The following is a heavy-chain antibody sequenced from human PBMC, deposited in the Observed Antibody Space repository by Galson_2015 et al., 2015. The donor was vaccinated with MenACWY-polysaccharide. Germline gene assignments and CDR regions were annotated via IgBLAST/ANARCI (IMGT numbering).Heavy chain of an antibody. CDR3: ARDTANYYYDNNGFI. CDR2: IKQDGSEK. J-gene: IGHJ4*02. D-gene: IGHD3-22*01. Sequence: SLRLSCAASGFTVSNYWMSWVRQAPGKGLEWVATIKQDGSEKYYMDSLKGRFTISRDNAKNSLFLQANSLRAEDTAVYYCARDTANYYYDNNGFIGGQGTLVTVSS. V-gene: IGHV3-7*03. CDR1: GFTVSNYW.